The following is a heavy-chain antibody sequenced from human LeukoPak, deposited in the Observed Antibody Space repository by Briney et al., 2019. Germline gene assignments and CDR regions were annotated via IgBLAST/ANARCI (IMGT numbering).Heavy chain of an antibody. CDR2: IYYSGST. D-gene: IGHD3-22*01. V-gene: IGHV4-59*12. CDR1: GGSISSYY. Sequence: PSETLSLTCTVSGGSISSYYCSWIRQPPGKGLEWIGYIYYSGSTNYNPSLKSRVTISVDTSKNQFSLKLSSVTAADTAVYYCASRDSSGYQASWGQGTLVTVSS. CDR3: ASRDSSGYQAS. J-gene: IGHJ4*02.